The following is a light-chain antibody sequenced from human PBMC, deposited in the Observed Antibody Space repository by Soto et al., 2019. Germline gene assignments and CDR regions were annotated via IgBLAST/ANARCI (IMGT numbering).Light chain of an antibody. Sequence: QSVLTQPPSASGTPGQRVTISCSGSSSNIGSNTVNWYQQLPGTAPKLLIYSNNQRPSGVPDRFSGSKSGTSASLAISGLQSEDEADDYCAAWEDSLAVVFGGGTKVTVL. CDR3: AAWEDSLAVV. J-gene: IGLJ2*01. CDR2: SNN. V-gene: IGLV1-44*01. CDR1: SSNIGSNT.